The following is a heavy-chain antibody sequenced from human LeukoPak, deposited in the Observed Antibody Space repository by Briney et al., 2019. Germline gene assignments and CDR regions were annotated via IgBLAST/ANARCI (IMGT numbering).Heavy chain of an antibody. CDR3: AKDRVPLAVAGTGGFDY. J-gene: IGHJ4*02. Sequence: GSLRLSCAVSGFTFSSYSMNWVRQAPGKGLEWVSAISGSGGSTYYADSVKGRFTISRDNSKNTLYLQMNSLRAEDTAVYYCAKDRVPLAVAGTGGFDYWGQGTLVTVSS. CDR2: ISGSGGST. D-gene: IGHD6-19*01. CDR1: GFTFSSYS. V-gene: IGHV3-23*01.